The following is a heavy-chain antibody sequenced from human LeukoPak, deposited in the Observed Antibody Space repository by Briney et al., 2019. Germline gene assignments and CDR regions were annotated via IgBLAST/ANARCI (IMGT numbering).Heavy chain of an antibody. CDR2: INHSGST. CDR3: ARVRYFDWPYFDY. Sequence: SETLSLTCAVYGGSFSGYYWSWIRQPPGKGLEWXGEINHSGSTNYNPSLKSRVTISVDTSKNQFSLKLSSVTAADTAVYYCARVRYFDWPYFDYWGQGTLVTVSS. D-gene: IGHD3-9*01. CDR1: GGSFSGYY. V-gene: IGHV4-34*01. J-gene: IGHJ4*02.